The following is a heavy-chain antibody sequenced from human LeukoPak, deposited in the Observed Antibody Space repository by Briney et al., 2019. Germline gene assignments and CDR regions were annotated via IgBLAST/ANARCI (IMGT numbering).Heavy chain of an antibody. Sequence: GGSLRLSCAASGFTFSSYTMSWVRQAPGKGLEWVSTITTSDGNTYYADSVKGRFTISRDNSKNTLYLQMNSLRAEDTAVYYCARSFCGGGSCYPYFDYWGQGTLVTVSS. D-gene: IGHD2-15*01. J-gene: IGHJ4*02. CDR1: GFTFSSYT. V-gene: IGHV3-23*01. CDR2: ITTSDGNT. CDR3: ARSFCGGGSCYPYFDY.